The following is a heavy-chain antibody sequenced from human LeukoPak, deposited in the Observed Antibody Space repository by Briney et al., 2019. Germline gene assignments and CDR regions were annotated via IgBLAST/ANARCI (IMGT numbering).Heavy chain of an antibody. CDR3: ARRDASGSYPLD. Sequence: GESLKISCKGSGYSFTNYWIDWVRQMLGKGLEWMGIIYPGDSDTRYSPSFQGQVTISADKSISTAYLQWSSLKASDTAMYHCARRDASGSYPLDWGQGTLVTVSS. V-gene: IGHV5-51*01. CDR2: IYPGDSDT. J-gene: IGHJ4*02. D-gene: IGHD3-10*01. CDR1: GYSFTNYW.